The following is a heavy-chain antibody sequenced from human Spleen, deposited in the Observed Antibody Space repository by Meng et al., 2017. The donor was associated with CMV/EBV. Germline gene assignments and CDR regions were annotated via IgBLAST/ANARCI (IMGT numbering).Heavy chain of an antibody. V-gene: IGHV4-34*01. CDR2: INHSGST. CDR3: ARDRYYYGSGTRLTFDP. Sequence: QVAPPPVGARLLKPSETLSLPWAFYGGSFSGYHLSWIPQPPGKGLEWIGEINHSGSTHYHPSPQGRVTISVDKSKNQFSLKLSSVTAADTAVYYCARDRYYYGSGTRLTFDPWGQGTLVTVSS. J-gene: IGHJ5*02. D-gene: IGHD3-10*01. CDR1: GGSFSGYH.